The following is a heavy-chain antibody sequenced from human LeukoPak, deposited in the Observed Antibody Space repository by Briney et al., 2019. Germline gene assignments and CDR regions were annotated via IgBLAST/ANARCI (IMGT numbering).Heavy chain of an antibody. Sequence: GGSLRLSCAASGFTFSSNAMNWVRQAPGKGLEWVSAISGSGGSTYYADSVKGRFTISKDNSKNTVYLQMSSLRVDDTAVYYCAKAASSSWPSYYYGMDVWGQGTTVTVSS. CDR3: AKAASSSWPSYYYGMDV. V-gene: IGHV3-23*01. CDR1: GFTFSSNA. J-gene: IGHJ6*02. D-gene: IGHD6-13*01. CDR2: ISGSGGST.